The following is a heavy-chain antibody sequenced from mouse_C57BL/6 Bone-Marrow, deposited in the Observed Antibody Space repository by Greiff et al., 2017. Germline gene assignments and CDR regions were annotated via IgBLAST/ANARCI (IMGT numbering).Heavy chain of an antibody. CDR2: IDPETGDT. D-gene: IGHD1-1*02. Sequence: VHVKQSGAELVRPGASVKLSCTASGFNIKDDYMHWVKQRPEQGLEWIGWIDPETGDTEFASKFQGKATITADTSSNPAYLQLSSLTSEDTAVDYCTYYVPYWGRGTLVTVSA. J-gene: IGHJ3*01. CDR1: GFNIKDDY. CDR3: TYYVPY. V-gene: IGHV14-4*01.